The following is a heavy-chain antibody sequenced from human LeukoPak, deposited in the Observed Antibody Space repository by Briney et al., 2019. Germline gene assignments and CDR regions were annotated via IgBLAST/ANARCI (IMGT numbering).Heavy chain of an antibody. J-gene: IGHJ4*02. D-gene: IGHD5-24*01. CDR1: GFTFGDYA. CDR2: ISGSGGST. Sequence: GGSLRLSCTASGFTFGDYAMSWVRQAPGKGLEWVSAISGSGGSTYYADSVKGRFTISRDNSKNTLYLQMNSLRVEDTAVYYCARAPYRDGYNLGDYYFDYWGQGTLVTVSS. V-gene: IGHV3-23*01. CDR3: ARAPYRDGYNLGDYYFDY.